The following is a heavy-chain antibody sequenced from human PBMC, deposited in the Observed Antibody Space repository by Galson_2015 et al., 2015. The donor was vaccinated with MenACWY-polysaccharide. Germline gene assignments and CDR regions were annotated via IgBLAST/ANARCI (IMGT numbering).Heavy chain of an antibody. V-gene: IGHV3-23*01. Sequence: SLRLSCAASGFTFTSYAMSWVRQAPGKGLEWVSAIRSSGTNTYYADSVKGRFTISRDNSKNTLYLQMNSLRAEDTAVYYCAKDSTDFWSVAARFDHSVHGTLVTVSS. CDR3: AKDSTDFWSVAARFDH. D-gene: IGHD3-3*01. CDR2: IRSSGTNT. CDR1: GFTFTSYA. J-gene: IGHJ5*02.